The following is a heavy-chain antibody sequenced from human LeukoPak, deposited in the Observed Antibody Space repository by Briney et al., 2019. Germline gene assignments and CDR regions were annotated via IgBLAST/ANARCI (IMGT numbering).Heavy chain of an antibody. D-gene: IGHD1-20*01. Sequence: GGSLRLSCAASGFTFSSYAMSWVRQAPGKGLEWVSAISGSGGSTYYADSVKGRSTISRDNAKNSLYLQMNSLRVEDTAVYYCARVGAYAAVNWWGQGTLVTVSS. CDR2: ISGSGGST. CDR3: ARVGAYAAVNW. V-gene: IGHV3-23*01. CDR1: GFTFSSYA. J-gene: IGHJ4*02.